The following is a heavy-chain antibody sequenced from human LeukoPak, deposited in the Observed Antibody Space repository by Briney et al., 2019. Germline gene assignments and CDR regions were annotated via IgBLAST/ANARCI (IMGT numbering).Heavy chain of an antibody. D-gene: IGHD3-9*01. CDR1: GFIFSSYG. CDR3: AKGHYDILTGSDY. J-gene: IGHJ4*02. Sequence: GGSLRLSCAASGFIFSSYGMHWVRQAPGKGLEWVSLISWDGGSTYYADSVKGRFTISRDNSKNSLYLQMNSLRAEDTALYYCAKGHYDILTGSDYWGQGTLVTVSS. V-gene: IGHV3-43D*03. CDR2: ISWDGGST.